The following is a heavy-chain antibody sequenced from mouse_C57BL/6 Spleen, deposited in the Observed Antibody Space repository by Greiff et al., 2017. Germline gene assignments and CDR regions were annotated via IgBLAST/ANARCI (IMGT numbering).Heavy chain of an antibody. V-gene: IGHV3-6*01. CDR2: ISYDGSN. CDR3: AREVIYDGYYYYAMDY. CDR1: GYSITSGYY. J-gene: IGHJ4*01. Sequence: EVQLVESGPGLVKPSQSLSLTCSVTGYSITSGYYWNWIRQFPGNKLEWMGYISYDGSNNYNPSLKNRISITRDTSKNQFFLKLNSVTTEDTATYYCAREVIYDGYYYYAMDYWGQGTSVTVSS. D-gene: IGHD2-3*01.